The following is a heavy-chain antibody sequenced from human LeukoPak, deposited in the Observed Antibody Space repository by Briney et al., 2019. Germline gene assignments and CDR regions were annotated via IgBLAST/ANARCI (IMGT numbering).Heavy chain of an antibody. CDR1: GFTFDDYA. CDR2: ISWNSGSI. V-gene: IGHV3-9*01. Sequence: GGSLRLSCAASGFTFDDYAMHWVRQAPGKGREWVSGISWNSGSIGYADSVKGRFTISRDNAKNSLYLQMNSLRAEDTALYYCAKDSGRRYYDSSGFDYWGQGTLVTVSS. J-gene: IGHJ4*02. CDR3: AKDSGRRYYDSSGFDY. D-gene: IGHD3-22*01.